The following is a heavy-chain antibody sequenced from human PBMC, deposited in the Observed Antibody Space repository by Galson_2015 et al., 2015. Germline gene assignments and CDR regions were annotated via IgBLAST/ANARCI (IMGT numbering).Heavy chain of an antibody. Sequence: SLRLSCAASGFTFSSYGMHWVRQAPGKGLEWVAVISYDGSNKYYADSVKGRFTISRDNSKNTLYLQMNSLRAEDTAVYYCAKGSGPFDYWGQGTLVTVSS. V-gene: IGHV3-30*18. CDR2: ISYDGSNK. D-gene: IGHD3-10*01. CDR1: GFTFSSYG. CDR3: AKGSGPFDY. J-gene: IGHJ4*02.